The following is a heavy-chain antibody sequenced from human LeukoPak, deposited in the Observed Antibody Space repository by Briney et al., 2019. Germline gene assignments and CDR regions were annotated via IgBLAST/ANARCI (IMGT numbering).Heavy chain of an antibody. CDR1: GFTFSSYW. CDR3: ARVAYGSGSHKIDS. CDR2: INSDGTST. J-gene: IGHJ4*02. Sequence: AGGSLRLSCAPSGFTFSSYWMHWVRQAPGKGLVWVSHINSDGTSTSYADSVKGRFTISRDNAKNILYLQMNSLRAEDTALYYCARVAYGSGSHKIDSWGQGTLVTVSS. D-gene: IGHD3-10*01. V-gene: IGHV3-74*01.